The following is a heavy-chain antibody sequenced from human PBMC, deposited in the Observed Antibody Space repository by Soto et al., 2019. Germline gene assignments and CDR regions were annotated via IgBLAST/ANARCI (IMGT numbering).Heavy chain of an antibody. J-gene: IGHJ4*02. Sequence: PSETLSLTCAVYGGSFSGYYWSWIRQPPGKGLEWIGEINHSGSTNYNPSLKSRVTISVDTSKNQFSLKLSSVTAADTAVYYCARGGRGNYYGSGTLAFDYWGQGTLVTVSS. CDR3: ARGGRGNYYGSGTLAFDY. V-gene: IGHV4-34*01. D-gene: IGHD3-10*01. CDR2: INHSGST. CDR1: GGSFSGYY.